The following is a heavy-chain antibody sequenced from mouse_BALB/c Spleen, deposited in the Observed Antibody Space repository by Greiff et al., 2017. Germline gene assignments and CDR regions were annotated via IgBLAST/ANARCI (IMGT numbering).Heavy chain of an antibody. J-gene: IGHJ3*01. CDR3: ARGTGTPWFAY. CDR2: IDPANGNT. Sequence: VQLKESGAELVKPGASVKLSCTASGFNIKDTYMHWVKQRPEQGLEWIGRIDPANGNTKYDPKFQGKATITADTSSNTAYLQLSSLTSEDTAVYYCARGTGTPWFAYWGQGTLVTVSA. CDR1: GFNIKDTY. V-gene: IGHV14-3*02. D-gene: IGHD4-1*01.